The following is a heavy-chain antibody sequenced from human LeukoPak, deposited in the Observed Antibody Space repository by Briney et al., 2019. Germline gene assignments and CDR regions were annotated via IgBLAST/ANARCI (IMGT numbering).Heavy chain of an antibody. CDR2: FSYSGST. V-gene: IGHV4-59*01. Sequence: PSETLSLTCTVSGGSISSYYWSWIRQPPGRGLEWIGYFSYSGSTNYNPSLKSRVTISVDTSKNQFSLNLSSVTAADTAVYYCARGPLDSGYTYFDYWGQGTLVSVAS. CDR1: GGSISSYY. CDR3: ARGPLDSGYTYFDY. D-gene: IGHD5-12*01. J-gene: IGHJ4*02.